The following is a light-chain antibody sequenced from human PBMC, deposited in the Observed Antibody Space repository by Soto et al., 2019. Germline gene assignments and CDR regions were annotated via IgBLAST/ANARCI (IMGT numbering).Light chain of an antibody. CDR2: GSS. V-gene: IGKV3-20*01. CDR1: QRVTNNY. Sequence: EVVLTQSPGTLSLPPGKRATLSSRASQRVTNNYFAWYQQKPGQAPRLLIFGSSDRATGIPDRFSGSGSGTDFTLTISRLEPEDFAVYYCQQYGSSPPYTFGQGTKLEIK. J-gene: IGKJ2*01. CDR3: QQYGSSPPYT.